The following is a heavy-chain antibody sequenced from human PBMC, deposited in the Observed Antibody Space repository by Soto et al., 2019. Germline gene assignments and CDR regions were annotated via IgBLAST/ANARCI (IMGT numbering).Heavy chain of an antibody. CDR1: GYSFTNYG. CDR2: ISGFNGHT. Sequence: QDQLVQSGAEVKKPGASVTVSCKASGYSFTNYGITWVRQAPGQGLEWMGWISGFNGHTHYAQKLQGRVTMTTDASTSTAYMELRSLRSDDTAVYYCARDRGVAPPVAGNTHYYYYMDVWGKGTTVTVSS. CDR3: ARDRGVAPPVAGNTHYYYYMDV. V-gene: IGHV1-18*01. J-gene: IGHJ6*03. D-gene: IGHD6-19*01.